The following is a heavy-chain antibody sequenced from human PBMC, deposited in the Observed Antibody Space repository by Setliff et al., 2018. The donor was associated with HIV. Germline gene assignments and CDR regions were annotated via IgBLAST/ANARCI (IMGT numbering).Heavy chain of an antibody. CDR1: GGSFRGYF. CDR2: INHRGST. V-gene: IGHV4-34*01. D-gene: IGHD3-10*01. Sequence: SETLSLTCAIYGGSFRGYFWIWIRQPPGKGLEWIGEINHRGSTNYNSSLKSRVTIGVDASKNQFSLNLSAVTAADTAVYYCARGSVFWDRGNHYQYMDVWATGTTVTVSS. CDR3: ARGSVFWDRGNHYQYMDV. J-gene: IGHJ6*03.